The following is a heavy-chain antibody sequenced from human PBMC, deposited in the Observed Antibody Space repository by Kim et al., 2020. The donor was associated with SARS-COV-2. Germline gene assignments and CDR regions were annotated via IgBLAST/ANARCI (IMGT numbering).Heavy chain of an antibody. V-gene: IGHV1-3*01. Sequence: ASVKVSCKASGYTFTSYAMHWVRQAPGQRLEWMGWINAGNGNTKYSQKFQGRVTITRDTSASTAYMELSSLRSEDTAVYYCARDTWFGELITGYYYYYGMDVWGQGTTVTVSS. J-gene: IGHJ6*02. CDR1: GYTFTSYA. D-gene: IGHD3-10*01. CDR3: ARDTWFGELITGYYYYYGMDV. CDR2: INAGNGNT.